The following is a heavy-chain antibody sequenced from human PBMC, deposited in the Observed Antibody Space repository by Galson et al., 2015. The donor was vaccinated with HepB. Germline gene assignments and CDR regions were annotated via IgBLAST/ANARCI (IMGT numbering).Heavy chain of an antibody. CDR3: ARGEWELPFDY. J-gene: IGHJ4*02. Sequence: SLRLSCAASGFTFSSYAMHWVRQAPGKGLEWVAVISYDGSNKYYADSVKGRFTISRDNSKNTLYLQMNSLRAEDTAVYYCARGEWELPFDYWGQGTLVTVSS. D-gene: IGHD1-26*01. CDR2: ISYDGSNK. CDR1: GFTFSSYA. V-gene: IGHV3-30-3*01.